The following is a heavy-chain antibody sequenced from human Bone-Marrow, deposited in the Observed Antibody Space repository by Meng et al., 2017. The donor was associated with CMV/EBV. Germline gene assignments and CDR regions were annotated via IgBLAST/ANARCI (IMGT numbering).Heavy chain of an antibody. Sequence: SETLSLTCAAYGPGGSNRNYYWNWIRQPPGKGLEWIGDINHDGTKNYNPSLKSRVTISVDTSKNQFPLKLSSVTAADTAVYYCARGGITMVRKSIDPWGQGTLVTVSS. CDR2: INHDGTK. J-gene: IGHJ5*02. D-gene: IGHD3-10*01. V-gene: IGHV4-34*01. CDR3: ARGGITMVRKSIDP. CDR1: GPGGSNRNYY.